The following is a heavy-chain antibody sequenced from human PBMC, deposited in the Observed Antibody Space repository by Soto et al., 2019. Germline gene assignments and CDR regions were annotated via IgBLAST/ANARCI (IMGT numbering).Heavy chain of an antibody. CDR3: ATDKREQWLLGLDY. V-gene: IGHV3-30*03. J-gene: IGHJ4*02. D-gene: IGHD6-19*01. CDR2: ISDDGSNK. Sequence: QVQLVESGGGVVQPGRSLRLSCEASGFTFSSYGMHWVRQAPGKGLEWVAVISDDGSNKYYADSVKGRFTISRDNSKNTLYLQMNSLRAEDKAVYYCATDKREQWLLGLDYWGQGTLVTVSS. CDR1: GFTFSSYG.